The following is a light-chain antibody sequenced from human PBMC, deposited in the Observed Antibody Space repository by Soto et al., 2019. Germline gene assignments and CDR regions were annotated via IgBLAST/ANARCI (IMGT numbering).Light chain of an antibody. CDR1: QGISSA. CDR2: DAS. J-gene: IGKJ5*01. V-gene: IGKV1D-13*01. CDR3: QQFNNYPQIT. Sequence: AIQLTQSPSSLSASVGDRVTITCRASQGISSALAWYQQKPGKAPKLLIYDASSLESGVPSRSSGSGSGTDFTLTISSLQPEDFATYYCQQFNNYPQITFGQWTRLEIK.